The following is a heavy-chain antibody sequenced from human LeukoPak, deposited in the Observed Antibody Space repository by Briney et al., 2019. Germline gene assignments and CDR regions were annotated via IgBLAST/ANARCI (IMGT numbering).Heavy chain of an antibody. CDR1: GFTFSSYW. V-gene: IGHV3-7*01. CDR2: IKQDGSEK. J-gene: IGHJ3*02. CDR3: AREQERWLQSDAFDI. Sequence: GGSLRLSCAASGFTFSSYWMSWVRQAAGKGLEWVANIKQDGSEKYYVDSVKGRFTISRDNAKNSLYLQMNSLRAEDTAVYYCAREQERWLQSDAFDIWGQGTMVTVSS. D-gene: IGHD5-24*01.